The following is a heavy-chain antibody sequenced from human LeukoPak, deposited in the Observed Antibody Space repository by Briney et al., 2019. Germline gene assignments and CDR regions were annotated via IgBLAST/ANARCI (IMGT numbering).Heavy chain of an antibody. J-gene: IGHJ4*02. CDR1: GGSFNGYY. CDR2: VTHSGGT. D-gene: IGHD6-25*01. CDR3: ARGQLRLSN. V-gene: IGHV4-34*01. Sequence: PSETLSLTCAVYGGSFNGYYWSWIRQPPGKGLEWIGEVTHSGGTNYNPSLKSRVTISVDTSKNQFSLKLNSVTAADTAVYYCARGQLRLSNWGQGSLVIVSS.